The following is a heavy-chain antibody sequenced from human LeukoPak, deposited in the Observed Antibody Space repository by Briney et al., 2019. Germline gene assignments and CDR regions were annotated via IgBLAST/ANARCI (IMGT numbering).Heavy chain of an antibody. J-gene: IGHJ4*02. D-gene: IGHD2-15*01. V-gene: IGHV3-30-3*01. CDR2: ISSEGTFK. Sequence: GGSLRLSCVGSGFTFNSYAFHWVRQAPGKGLEWVAVISSEGTFKYYADSVKGRFTISRDKSKKTLSLQMNSLKTEDTAVYYCARAVVAASTPSDYWGQGTLVTVPS. CDR3: ARAVVAASTPSDY. CDR1: GFTFNSYA.